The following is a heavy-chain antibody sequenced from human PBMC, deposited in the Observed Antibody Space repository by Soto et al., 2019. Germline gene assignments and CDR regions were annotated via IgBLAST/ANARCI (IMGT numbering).Heavy chain of an antibody. Sequence: EVQLVESGGGLIQPGGSLRLSCAASGFTFRVYSMNWIRQAAGKGLEWISYMTSDMKTIHYADSVKGRFTISTDNHKNSVHLQSPGLRDEMTVVYYCARSVEGHVDNWDQGGRVTFSS. D-gene: IGHD6-19*01. CDR2: MTSDMKTI. V-gene: IGHV3-48*02. J-gene: IGHJ4*02. CDR1: GFTFRVYS. CDR3: ARSVEGHVDN.